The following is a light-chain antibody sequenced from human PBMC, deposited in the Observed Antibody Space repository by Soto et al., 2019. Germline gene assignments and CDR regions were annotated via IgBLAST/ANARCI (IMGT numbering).Light chain of an antibody. CDR1: QGIRNS. Sequence: DTQMTQSPSSLSASIGDRVTITCRASQGIRNSVAWYQQKPGKVPNLLIYAASTLQSGVPSRFSGTGSETDFALTISSLQPEDVATYYCQQSYSNIFSFGGGTRVEL. CDR3: QQSYSNIFS. V-gene: IGKV1-27*01. CDR2: AAS. J-gene: IGKJ4*01.